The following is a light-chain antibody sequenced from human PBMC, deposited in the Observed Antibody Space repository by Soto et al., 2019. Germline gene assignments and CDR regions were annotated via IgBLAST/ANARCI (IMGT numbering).Light chain of an antibody. J-gene: IGKJ1*01. CDR2: GAS. CDR3: QQYSSSPGT. Sequence: EIVLTQSPGTLSLSPGERATLSCRASQRLTSNYLAWYQQKPGQAPRLLIYGASSRATGIPDRFSGSGSGTDFTLTISRMEPEDFAVYSCQQYSSSPGTFGQGTKVESK. CDR1: QRLTSNY. V-gene: IGKV3-20*01.